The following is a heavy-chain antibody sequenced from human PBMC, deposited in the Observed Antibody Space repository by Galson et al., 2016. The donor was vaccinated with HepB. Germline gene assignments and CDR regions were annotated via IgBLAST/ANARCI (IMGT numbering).Heavy chain of an antibody. CDR2: MSPSTGNT. CDR1: GYTFSDYD. Sequence: SVKVSCKASGYTFSDYDINWVRQAPGQGLEWMGWMSPSTGNTGCAQKFADRVVMTADTSARTTYVELSGLTSDDTATYYCARYFNPFDYWGQGTLLVVSS. D-gene: IGHD2/OR15-2a*01. J-gene: IGHJ4*02. V-gene: IGHV1-8*02. CDR3: ARYFNPFDY.